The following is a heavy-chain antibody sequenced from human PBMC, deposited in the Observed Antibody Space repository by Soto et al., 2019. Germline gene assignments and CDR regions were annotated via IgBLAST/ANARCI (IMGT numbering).Heavy chain of an antibody. V-gene: IGHV1-24*01. Sequence: QVQLVQSGAEVKKPGASVKVSCKVSGYTLTELSMHWVRQAPGKGLEWMGGFDPEDGETIYAQKFQGRVTMTEDTSTDTAYMELSSLRSEDTAVYYCATDPPLVGATTIKFDYWGQGTLVTVSS. CDR3: ATDPPLVGATTIKFDY. J-gene: IGHJ4*02. D-gene: IGHD1-26*01. CDR2: FDPEDGET. CDR1: GYTLTELS.